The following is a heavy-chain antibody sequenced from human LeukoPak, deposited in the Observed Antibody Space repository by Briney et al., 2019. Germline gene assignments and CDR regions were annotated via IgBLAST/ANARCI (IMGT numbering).Heavy chain of an antibody. Sequence: GGSLRLSCAASGFTFSSFAMSWVRQAPGKGLEWVSAISGDGVSAYYADSVKGRFTISRDNSKNTLYLQMNSLRAKDTAVYYCAKGRSGSYYLYFDYWGQGTLVTVSS. V-gene: IGHV3-23*01. CDR2: ISGDGVSA. J-gene: IGHJ4*02. CDR1: GFTFSSFA. D-gene: IGHD3-10*01. CDR3: AKGRSGSYYLYFDY.